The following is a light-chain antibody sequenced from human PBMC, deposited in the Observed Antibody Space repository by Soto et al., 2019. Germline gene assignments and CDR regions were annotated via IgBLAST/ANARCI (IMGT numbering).Light chain of an antibody. CDR1: QSVSSY. CDR2: DTS. Sequence: EIVLTQSPATLSLSPGERATLSCRASQSVSSYLAWYQQKPGQAPRLLIYDTSNSATGIPARFSGSGSGTAFTLTISSLEPEDITVYYCQQRTNWPRSFTFGPGTKVYIK. CDR3: QQRTNWPRSFT. V-gene: IGKV3-11*01. J-gene: IGKJ3*01.